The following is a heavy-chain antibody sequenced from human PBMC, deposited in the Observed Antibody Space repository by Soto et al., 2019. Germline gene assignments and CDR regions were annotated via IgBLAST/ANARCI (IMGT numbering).Heavy chain of an antibody. CDR2: ISWNSGSI. CDR3: AKDRGWEVAASFQH. J-gene: IGHJ1*01. CDR1: GFTFDDYA. Sequence: EVQLVESGGGLVQPGRSLRLSCAASGFTFDDYAMHWVRQAPGKGLEWVSGISWNSGSIGYADSVKGRFTISRDNAKNSLYLQRNSLRAEDTALYYCAKDRGWEVAASFQHWGQGTLVTVSS. D-gene: IGHD2-15*01. V-gene: IGHV3-9*01.